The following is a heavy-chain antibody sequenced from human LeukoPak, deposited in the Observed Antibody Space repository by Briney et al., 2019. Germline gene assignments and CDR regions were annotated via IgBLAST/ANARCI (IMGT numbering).Heavy chain of an antibody. D-gene: IGHD2-2*01. CDR3: AAPYCSSTSCYEAFDY. CDR2: INPSGGST. Sequence: ASVKVSCKASGYTFTSYYMHWVRQAPGQGLEWMGIINPSGGSTSYAQKFQGRVTMTRGTSTSTVYMELSSLRSEDTAVYYCAAPYCSSTSCYEAFDYWGQGTLVTVSS. CDR1: GYTFTSYY. V-gene: IGHV1-46*01. J-gene: IGHJ4*02.